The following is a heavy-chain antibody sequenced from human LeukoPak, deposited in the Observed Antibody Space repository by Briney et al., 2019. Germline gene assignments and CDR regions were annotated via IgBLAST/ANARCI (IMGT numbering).Heavy chain of an antibody. Sequence: GGSLRLSCAASGFTVSSNYMSWVRQAPGKGLEWVSVIYSGGSTYYADSVKGRFTISRDNSKNTLYLQMNSLRAEDTAVYYCARLRYFDWLFLIWGQGTLVTVSS. D-gene: IGHD3-9*01. CDR1: GFTVSSNY. CDR2: IYSGGST. J-gene: IGHJ4*02. CDR3: ARLRYFDWLFLI. V-gene: IGHV3-53*01.